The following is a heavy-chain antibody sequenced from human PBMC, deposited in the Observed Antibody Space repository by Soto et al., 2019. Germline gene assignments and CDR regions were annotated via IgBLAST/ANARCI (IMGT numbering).Heavy chain of an antibody. CDR3: AKDFGEYSSSFFDY. D-gene: IGHD6-6*01. CDR2: ISYDGSNK. J-gene: IGHJ4*02. Sequence: PGGSLRLSCAASGFTFSSYGMHWVRQAPGKGLEWVAVISYDGSNKYYADSVKGRFTISRDNSKNTLYLQMNSLRAEDTAVYYCAKDFGEYSSSFFDYWGQGTLVTVSS. CDR1: GFTFSSYG. V-gene: IGHV3-30*18.